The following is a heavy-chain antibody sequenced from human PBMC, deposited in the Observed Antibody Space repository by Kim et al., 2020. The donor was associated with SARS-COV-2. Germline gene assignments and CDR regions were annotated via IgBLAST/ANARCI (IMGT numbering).Heavy chain of an antibody. CDR3: ARDLYDSSGYYGY. V-gene: IGHV4-38-2*02. J-gene: IGHJ4*02. Sequence: SETLSLTCTVSGYSISSGYYWGWIRQPPGKGLEWIGSIYHSGSTYYNPSLKSRVTISVDTSKNQFSLKLSSVTAADTAVYYCARDLYDSSGYYGYWGQGT. D-gene: IGHD3-22*01. CDR2: IYHSGST. CDR1: GYSISSGYY.